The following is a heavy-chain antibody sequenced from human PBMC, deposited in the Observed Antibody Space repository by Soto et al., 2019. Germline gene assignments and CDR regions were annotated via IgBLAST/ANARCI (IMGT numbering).Heavy chain of an antibody. CDR1: GGSISSSSYY. J-gene: IGHJ4*02. V-gene: IGHV4-39*01. CDR3: ARIYYDSAWGSYLAKYFDY. CDR2: IYYSGST. D-gene: IGHD3-16*01. Sequence: PSETLSLTCTVSGGSISSSSYYWGWIRQPPGKGLEWIGSIYYSGSTYYNPSLKSRVTISVDTSKNQFSLKLSSVTAADTAVYYCARIYYDSAWGSYLAKYFDYWGQGTLVTVSS.